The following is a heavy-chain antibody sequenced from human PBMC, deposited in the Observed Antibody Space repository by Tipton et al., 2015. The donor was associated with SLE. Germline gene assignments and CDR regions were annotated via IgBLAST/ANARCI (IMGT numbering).Heavy chain of an antibody. CDR2: IYTGGST. CDR3: ARGGDYYDSSGY. J-gene: IGHJ4*02. V-gene: IGHV4-61*09. Sequence: TLSLTCTVSGGSVSSGSYYWSWIRQPAGKGLEWIGYIYTGGSTNYNPSLKSRVTISVDTSKSQYSLKLNSVTAADTAVYYCARGGDYYDSSGYWGQGTLVTVSS. CDR1: GGSVSSGSYY. D-gene: IGHD3-22*01.